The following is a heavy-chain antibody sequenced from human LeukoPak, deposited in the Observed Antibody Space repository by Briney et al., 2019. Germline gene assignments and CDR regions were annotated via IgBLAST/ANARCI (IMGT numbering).Heavy chain of an antibody. V-gene: IGHV4-34*01. CDR1: GASFSGYY. CDR3: ARGDRELNYYGSGGFDY. Sequence: SETLSLTCVVSGASFSGYYWSWIRQSPGKGLEWIGEIDHSGSSNYNMSLKSRVTISLDTSKNQFSLKLSSVTAADTAVYYCARGDRELNYYGSGGFDYWGQGTLVTVSS. J-gene: IGHJ4*02. D-gene: IGHD3-10*01. CDR2: IDHSGSS.